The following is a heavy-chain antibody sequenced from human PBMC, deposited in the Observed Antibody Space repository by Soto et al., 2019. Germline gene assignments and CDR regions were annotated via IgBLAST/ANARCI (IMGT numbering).Heavy chain of an antibody. D-gene: IGHD4-17*01. V-gene: IGHV2-5*02. CDR3: ANKGGGDYIVGY. CDR2: IYWDDSK. J-gene: IGHJ4*02. CDR1: GFSLSTNGVG. Sequence: QITLKESGPTLVKPTQTLTLTCSFSGFSLSTNGVGVGWIRQPPGKALEWLALIYWDDSKHYSPSLNSRLTTXQXXPTNLVVLTMHHIDPVDTATYYCANKGGGDYIVGYWGQGPLVTVSS.